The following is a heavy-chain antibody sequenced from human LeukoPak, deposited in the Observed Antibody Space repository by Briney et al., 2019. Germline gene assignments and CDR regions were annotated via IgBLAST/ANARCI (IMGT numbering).Heavy chain of an antibody. CDR3: ARTYCAEDCSIRYFDY. D-gene: IGHD2-21*02. V-gene: IGHV1-46*01. J-gene: IGHJ4*02. Sequence: ASVKVSCTASGYIFTSYNMNWVRQAPGQGLEWMGIINPSGGTTNYPQKFQGRVTMTRDTSTSTVYMELSSLRSEDTAVYYCARTYCAEDCSIRYFDYWGQGTLVTVSS. CDR1: GYIFTSYN. CDR2: INPSGGTT.